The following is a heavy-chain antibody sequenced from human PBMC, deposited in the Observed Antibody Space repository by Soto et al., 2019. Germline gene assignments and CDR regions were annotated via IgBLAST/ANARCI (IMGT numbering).Heavy chain of an antibody. D-gene: IGHD6-25*01. CDR2: IYYSGTT. CDR3: ATRRPRHNWFDP. V-gene: IGHV4-39*01. CDR1: GGSISGSSSY. J-gene: IGHJ5*02. Sequence: QLQLQESGPELVKPSETLSLTCTVSGGSISGSSSYWGWIRQPPGKGLEWIGSIYYSGTTYYNPSLKSRVTMSVDTSKNQFSLKLTSVTAADTAVYYCATRRPRHNWFDPWGQGTLVTVSS.